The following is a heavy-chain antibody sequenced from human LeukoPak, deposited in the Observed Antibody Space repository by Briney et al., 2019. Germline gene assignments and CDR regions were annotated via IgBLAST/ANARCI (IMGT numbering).Heavy chain of an antibody. Sequence: SETLSLTCTVSGGSISSYYWSWVRQPPGKGLEWIGYIYYSGSTNYNPSLKSRVTISVGTSKNQFSLKLSSVTAADTAVYYCARGYGRAYYYYYGMDVWGQGTTVTVSS. CDR2: IYYSGST. CDR3: ARGYGRAYYYYYGMDV. D-gene: IGHD4-17*01. J-gene: IGHJ6*02. V-gene: IGHV4-59*01. CDR1: GGSISSYY.